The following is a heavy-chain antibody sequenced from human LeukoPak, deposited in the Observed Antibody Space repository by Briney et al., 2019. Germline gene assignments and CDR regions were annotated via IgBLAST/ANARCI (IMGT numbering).Heavy chain of an antibody. CDR2: NSGGTT. CDR3: AKDGVVRGLGPYYFDS. Sequence: PGGSLRLSCASSGFTFTSYAVSWVRQAPGKGLEWVSTNSGGTTYHTDSVKGRFTISRDISKNTVYLQMNSLKAEDTAVYYCAKDGVVRGLGPYYFDSWGQGSLVTVSS. CDR1: GFTFTSYA. D-gene: IGHD3-10*01. J-gene: IGHJ4*02. V-gene: IGHV3-23*01.